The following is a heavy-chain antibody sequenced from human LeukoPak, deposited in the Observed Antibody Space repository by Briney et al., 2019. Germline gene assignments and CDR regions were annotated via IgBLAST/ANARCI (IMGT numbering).Heavy chain of an antibody. CDR2: INPNSGGT. CDR3: ARGGYSYGPGNWFDP. D-gene: IGHD5-18*01. CDR1: GYTFTGYY. V-gene: IGHV1-2*02. Sequence: ASVKVSCKASGYTFTGYYMHWVRQAPGRGLEWMGWINPNSGGTNYAQKFQGRVTMTRDTSISTAYMELSRLRSDDTAVYYCARGGYSYGPGNWFDPWGQGTLVTVSS. J-gene: IGHJ5*02.